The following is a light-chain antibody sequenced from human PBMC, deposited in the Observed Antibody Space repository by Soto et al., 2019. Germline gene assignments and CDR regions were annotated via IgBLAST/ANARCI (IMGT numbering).Light chain of an antibody. CDR2: EVS. CDR3: SSYAGSSNFV. J-gene: IGLJ1*01. Sequence: QSVLTQPPSASGSPGQSVTISCTGTSSDVGGYNYVSWYQQHPGKAPKLMIYEVSKRPSGVPDRFSGSKSGNTASLTVSGLQPEDEADYYCSSYAGSSNFVFGTGTKVT. CDR1: SSDVGGYNY. V-gene: IGLV2-8*01.